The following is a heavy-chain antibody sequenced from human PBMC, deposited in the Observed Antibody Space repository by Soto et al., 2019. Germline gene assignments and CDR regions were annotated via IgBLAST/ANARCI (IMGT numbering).Heavy chain of an antibody. J-gene: IGHJ6*02. CDR2: ISAYNGNT. D-gene: IGHD1-26*01. Sequence: ASVKVSCKASGYTFTSYGISWVRQAPGQGLEWMGWISAYNGNTNYAQKLQGRVTMTTDTSTSTAYMELRSLRSDDTAVYYCARDRGGKSGSYYYYYGMDVWGQGTTVTVSS. CDR3: ARDRGGKSGSYYYYYGMDV. V-gene: IGHV1-18*01. CDR1: GYTFTSYG.